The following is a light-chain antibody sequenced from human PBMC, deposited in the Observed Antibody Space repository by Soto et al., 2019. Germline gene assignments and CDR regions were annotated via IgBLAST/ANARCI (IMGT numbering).Light chain of an antibody. V-gene: IGKV1-5*01. Sequence: DIQMTQTPFPLSASVGDRVTITCRASQTIRRWLAWYQKKPGKAPKLLIYDASSLESGVPSRFSGSGSGTEFTLTISNLQPDDFTPYYCQESTSFLWTFGEGAKV. CDR1: QTIRRW. CDR2: DAS. J-gene: IGKJ1*01. CDR3: QESTSFLWT.